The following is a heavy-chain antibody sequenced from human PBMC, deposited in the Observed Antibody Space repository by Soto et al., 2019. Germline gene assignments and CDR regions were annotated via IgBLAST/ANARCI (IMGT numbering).Heavy chain of an antibody. CDR3: ARVVVGTTSDYYYGMDV. D-gene: IGHD1-26*01. V-gene: IGHV1-69*01. J-gene: IGHJ6*02. CDR2: IIPIFGTA. CDR1: GGTFSSYI. Sequence: QVQLVQSGAEVRKPGSSVKVSCKASGGTFSSYIISWVRQAPGQGLEWMGGIIPIFGTANYAQRFQGRVTITADESTSTAYMELSSLRSEDTAVYYCARVVVGTTSDYYYGMDVWGQGTTVTLSS.